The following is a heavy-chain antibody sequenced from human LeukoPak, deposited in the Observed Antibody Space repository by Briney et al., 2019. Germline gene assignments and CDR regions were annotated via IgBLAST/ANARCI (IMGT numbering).Heavy chain of an antibody. CDR3: ARDGKVATIERWFDP. J-gene: IGHJ5*02. V-gene: IGHV4-30-2*01. D-gene: IGHD5-12*01. CDR1: GGSISSGGYY. Sequence: SETLSLTCTVSGGSISSGGYYWSWIRQPPGKGLEWIGYIYHSGSTYYNPSLKSRVTISVDRSKNQFSLKLSSVTAADTAVYYCARDGKVATIERWFDPWGQGTLVTVSS. CDR2: IYHSGST.